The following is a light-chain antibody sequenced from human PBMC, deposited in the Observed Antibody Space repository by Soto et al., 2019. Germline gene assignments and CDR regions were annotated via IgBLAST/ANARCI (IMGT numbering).Light chain of an antibody. CDR1: QSVSSY. CDR2: DAS. Sequence: IEFTQSPAPLSLSPGARATLSCRASQSVSSYLAWYQQKPGQAPRLLIYDASNRATGIPARFSGSGSGTDFTLTISSLEPEDFAVYYCQQRTKSLTFGGGTKVDIK. V-gene: IGKV3-11*01. J-gene: IGKJ4*01. CDR3: QQRTKSLT.